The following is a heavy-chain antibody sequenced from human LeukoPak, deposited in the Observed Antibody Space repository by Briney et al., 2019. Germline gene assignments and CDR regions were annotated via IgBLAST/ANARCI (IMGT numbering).Heavy chain of an antibody. J-gene: IGHJ4*02. V-gene: IGHV3-21*01. D-gene: IGHD2-21*01. CDR2: ISSSSSYI. CDR3: ARDYDPDTLIVVVIAY. Sequence: KTGGSLRLSCAASGFTFSSYSMNWVRQAPGKGLEWVSSISSSSSYIYYADSVKGRFTISRDNAKNSLYQQMNSLRAEDTAVYYCARDYDPDTLIVVVIAYWGQGTLVTVSS. CDR1: GFTFSSYS.